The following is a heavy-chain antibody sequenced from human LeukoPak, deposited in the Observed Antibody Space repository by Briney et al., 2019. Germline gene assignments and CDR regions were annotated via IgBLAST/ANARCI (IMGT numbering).Heavy chain of an antibody. CDR2: ISAYNGNT. CDR3: ALSCSSTSCYGPIDAFDI. CDR1: GYTFTSYG. Sequence: ASVKVSCKASGYTFTSYGISWVRQAPGQGLEWMGWISAYNGNTNYAQKLQGRVTMTTDTSTGTAYMELRSLRSDDTAVYYCALSCSSTSCYGPIDAFDIWGQGTMVTVSS. D-gene: IGHD2-2*01. V-gene: IGHV1-18*01. J-gene: IGHJ3*02.